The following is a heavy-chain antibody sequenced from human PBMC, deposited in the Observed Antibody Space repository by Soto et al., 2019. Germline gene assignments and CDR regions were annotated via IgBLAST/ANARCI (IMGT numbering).Heavy chain of an antibody. Sequence: GESLKISCAASGFTVSSNYMSWVHQAPGKGLEWVSVIYSGGSTYYADSVKGRFTISRDNSKNTLYLQMNSLRAEDTAVYYCAKGSGSYYCFDYWGQGTLVTVSS. CDR2: IYSGGST. CDR1: GFTVSSNY. J-gene: IGHJ4*02. D-gene: IGHD1-26*01. CDR3: AKGSGSYYCFDY. V-gene: IGHV3-53*01.